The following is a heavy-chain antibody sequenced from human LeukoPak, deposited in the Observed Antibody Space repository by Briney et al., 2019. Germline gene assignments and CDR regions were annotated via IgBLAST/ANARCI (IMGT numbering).Heavy chain of an antibody. CDR2: IRFDGTTE. D-gene: IGHD6-19*01. V-gene: IGHV3-30*02. J-gene: IGHJ5*02. CDR3: ARGAAVAVDL. Sequence: PGGSLRLSCAAPGFTLTDYNMHWVRQAPGMGLEYVAFIRFDGTTEYYADSVKGRFTMSRDKSKNTLYMQMSSLRREDTAVYYCARGAAVAVDLWGQGTLVTVSS. CDR1: GFTLTDYN.